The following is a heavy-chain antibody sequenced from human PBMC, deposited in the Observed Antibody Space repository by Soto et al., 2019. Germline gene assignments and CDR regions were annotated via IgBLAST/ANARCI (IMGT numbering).Heavy chain of an antibody. V-gene: IGHV3-11*01. Sequence: QVQLVESGGGLVKPGGSLRLSCAASGFTFSDYYMSWIRQAPGKGLEWVSYISSSGSTIYYADSVKGRFTISRDNAKNSLYQQMNSLRADDKAVYYCARVRDHGDDYYYYMDVWGKGTTVTVSS. CDR3: ARVRDHGDDYYYYMDV. D-gene: IGHD4-17*01. CDR1: GFTFSDYY. J-gene: IGHJ6*03. CDR2: ISSSGSTI.